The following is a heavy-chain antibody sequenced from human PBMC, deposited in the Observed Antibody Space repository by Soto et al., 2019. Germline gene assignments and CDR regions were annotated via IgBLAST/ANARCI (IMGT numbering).Heavy chain of an antibody. CDR2: FHSSGAT. CDR1: GGSISSADYY. J-gene: IGHJ4*01. D-gene: IGHD3-10*01. Sequence: QVQLQESGPGLVKPSQTLSLTCTVSGGSISSADYYWSWIRQPPGKGLEWIGYFHSSGATYKDPSRKSRVTRSVNTSQNQNSLKLDSVTAADKAVDFCARIWFGDFDYWGHGTLVTVSS. CDR3: ARIWFGDFDY. V-gene: IGHV4-30-4*01.